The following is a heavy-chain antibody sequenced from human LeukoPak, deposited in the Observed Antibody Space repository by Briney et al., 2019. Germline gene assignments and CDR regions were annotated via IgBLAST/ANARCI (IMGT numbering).Heavy chain of an antibody. CDR3: ARGGHGSGYLKGPDYYYYMDV. J-gene: IGHJ6*03. CDR1: GYSFTSYW. V-gene: IGHV5-51*01. Sequence: PGESLKISCKGSGYSFTSYWIGWVRQMPGKGLEWMGIICPGDSDTRYSPSFQGQVTISADKSISTAYLQWSSLKASDTAMYYCARGGHGSGYLKGPDYYYYMDVWGKGTTVTVSS. D-gene: IGHD3-3*01. CDR2: ICPGDSDT.